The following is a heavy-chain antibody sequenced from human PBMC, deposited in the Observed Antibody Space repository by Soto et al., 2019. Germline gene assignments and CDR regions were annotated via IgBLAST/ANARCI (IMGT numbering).Heavy chain of an antibody. D-gene: IGHD3-22*01. Sequence: SETLSLTCTVSGGSISGDYYWSCIRQAPGKGLELIGYVYHTGSTYHNPSLKSRGSISVDTSNNQFSLKLSSVTAADTAVYFCAREPYDITANRIDSCGQGIHVTVSS. CDR2: VYHTGST. CDR3: AREPYDITANRIDS. V-gene: IGHV4-30-4*01. J-gene: IGHJ5*01. CDR1: GGSISGDYY.